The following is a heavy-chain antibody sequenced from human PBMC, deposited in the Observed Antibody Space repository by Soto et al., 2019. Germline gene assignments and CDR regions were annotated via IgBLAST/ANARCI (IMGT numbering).Heavy chain of an antibody. J-gene: IGHJ6*02. D-gene: IGHD1-26*01. CDR1: GDNFSYYA. CDR3: TRGQAGFRFEEVVGGGDGMDV. Sequence: QVLLVQSGAEVKKPGASVTVSCTASGDNFSYYAFSWVREAPGQGLEWLGGLIPPFGTADYSQKFQGRVSITADESSKTVYRGIYRLNFNDTAGYFCTRGQAGFRFEEVVGGGDGMDVWGQGTTGTVSS. CDR2: LIPPFGTA. V-gene: IGHV1-69*01.